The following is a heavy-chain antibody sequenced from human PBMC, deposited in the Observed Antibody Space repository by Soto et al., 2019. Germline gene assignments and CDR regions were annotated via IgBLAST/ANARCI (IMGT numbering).Heavy chain of an antibody. D-gene: IGHD3-22*01. CDR1: GGSLSSYY. Sequence: SETLSLTWTVSGGSLSSYYWSWIRPPPGKGLEWIGYIYYSGSTNYNPSLKSRVTISVDTSKNQFSLKLSSVTAADTAVYYCASHYYDSSGYYDAFDIWGQGTMVTVSS. CDR2: IYYSGST. V-gene: IGHV4-59*01. J-gene: IGHJ3*02. CDR3: ASHYYDSSGYYDAFDI.